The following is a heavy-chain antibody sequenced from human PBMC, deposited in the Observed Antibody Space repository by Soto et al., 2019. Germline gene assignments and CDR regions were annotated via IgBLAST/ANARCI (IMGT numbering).Heavy chain of an antibody. J-gene: IGHJ6*02. CDR1: GFTFGDYA. CDR2: IRSKAYGGTT. V-gene: IGHV3-49*04. CDR3: TRDRGLGRTIFGVVIITPPGRYYGMDV. D-gene: IGHD3-3*01. Sequence: GGSLRLSCTASGFTFGDYAMSWVRQAPGKGLEWVGFIRSKAYGGTTEYAASVKGRFTIPRDDSKSIAYLQMNSLKTEDTAVYYCTRDRGLGRTIFGVVIITPPGRYYGMDVWGQGTTVTVSS.